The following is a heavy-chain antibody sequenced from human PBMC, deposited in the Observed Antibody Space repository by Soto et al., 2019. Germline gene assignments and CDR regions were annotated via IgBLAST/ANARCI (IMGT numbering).Heavy chain of an antibody. CDR2: MNTNSGTR. CDR1: GYTFTDYD. V-gene: IGHV1-8*02. Sequence: QVQLVQSGAELKKPGASVKVSCKTSGYTFTDYDINWVRLAPGLGLEWLGWMNTNSGTRGHAQKFQGRINMTRDACINTAYLELSGLTSEDTAIYFCARDEGEDYGDFFRLWGQGTLVAVSS. D-gene: IGHD4-17*01. J-gene: IGHJ4*02. CDR3: ARDEGEDYGDFFRL.